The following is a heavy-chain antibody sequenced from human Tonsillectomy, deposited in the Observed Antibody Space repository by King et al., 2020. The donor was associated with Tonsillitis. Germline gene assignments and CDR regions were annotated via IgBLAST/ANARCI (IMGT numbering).Heavy chain of an antibody. D-gene: IGHD5-18*01. Sequence: VQLVESGGGVVQPGRSLRLSCAASGFTFSSYAMHWVRQAPGKGLEWVAVISYDGTNKFYADSVKGRFTISRDNSKNTLYLQVYSLGAEDTAVYYCARSTQYNYGSRFFDLWGRGTLVTVSS. CDR1: GFTFSSYA. CDR2: ISYDGTNK. J-gene: IGHJ2*01. V-gene: IGHV3-30*04. CDR3: ARSTQYNYGSRFFDL.